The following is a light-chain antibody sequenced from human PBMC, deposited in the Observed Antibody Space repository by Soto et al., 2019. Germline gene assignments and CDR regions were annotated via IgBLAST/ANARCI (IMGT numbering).Light chain of an antibody. CDR1: QYISSW. V-gene: IGKV1-12*01. CDR3: RQSNSFPHT. J-gene: IGKJ2*01. CDR2: AAS. Sequence: DIQMTQAPSSVSASVGDRVTITCRASQYISSWLAWYQQNPGKAPQLLIYAASSLQSGVPSRFSGSGSGTDFTLTISSLQPEDFATYYCRQSNSFPHTFGQGTKLEIK.